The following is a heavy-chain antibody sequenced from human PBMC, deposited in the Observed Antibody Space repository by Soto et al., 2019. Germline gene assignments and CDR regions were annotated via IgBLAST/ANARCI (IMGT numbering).Heavy chain of an antibody. D-gene: IGHD2-8*02. CDR3: ARDKITGLLDY. V-gene: IGHV4-59*12. CDR1: GGSIRSFH. CDR2: IYHTGST. Sequence: SETLSLTCTVSGGSIRSFHWSWVRQPPGKGLEWIGYIYHTGSTNFNPSLKSRVTISLDTSKNQFSLKLTSVTAADTAVYYCARDKITGLLDYSAQGSLVIGSS. J-gene: IGHJ4*02.